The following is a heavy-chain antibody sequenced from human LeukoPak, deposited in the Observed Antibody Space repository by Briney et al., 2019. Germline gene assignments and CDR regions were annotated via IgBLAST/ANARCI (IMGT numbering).Heavy chain of an antibody. CDR2: IKSKTDGGTT. CDR1: GFTFSNAW. J-gene: IGHJ4*02. CDR3: SAHSSSWYY. D-gene: IGHD6-13*01. V-gene: IGHV3-15*01. Sequence: GGSLRLSCAASGFTFSNAWMSWVRQAPGKGLEWVGRIKSKTDGGTTDYAAPVKDRFTISSEDSKNTLYLQMNSLKPEDTAVYYCSAHSSSWYYWGQGPLVTVSS.